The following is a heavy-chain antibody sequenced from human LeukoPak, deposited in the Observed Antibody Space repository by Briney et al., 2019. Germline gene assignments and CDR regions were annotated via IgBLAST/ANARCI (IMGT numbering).Heavy chain of an antibody. J-gene: IGHJ4*02. CDR2: INHSGST. CDR1: GGSFSGYY. D-gene: IGHD6-19*01. Sequence: PSETLSLTCAVYGGSFSGYYWSWIRQPPGKGLEWIGEINHSGSTNYNPSLKSRVTISVDTSKNQFSLKLSSVTAADTAVYYCPVYSSGWYQGEEGDYWGQGTLVTVSS. CDR3: PVYSSGWYQGEEGDY. V-gene: IGHV4-34*01.